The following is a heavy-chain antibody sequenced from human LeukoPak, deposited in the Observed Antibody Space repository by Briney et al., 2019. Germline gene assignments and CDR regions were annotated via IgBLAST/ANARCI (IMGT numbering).Heavy chain of an antibody. CDR1: GFTFSSYW. CDR3: ARAGSGWYRHYHYGMDV. J-gene: IGHJ6*04. V-gene: IGHV3-7*03. CDR2: IKQDGSEK. D-gene: IGHD6-19*01. Sequence: GGSLRLSCAASGFTFSSYWMSWVRQAPGKGLEWVANIKQDGSEKYYVDSVKGRFTISRDNAKNSLYLQMNSLRAEDTAVYYCARAGSGWYRHYHYGMDVWGKGTTVTVSS.